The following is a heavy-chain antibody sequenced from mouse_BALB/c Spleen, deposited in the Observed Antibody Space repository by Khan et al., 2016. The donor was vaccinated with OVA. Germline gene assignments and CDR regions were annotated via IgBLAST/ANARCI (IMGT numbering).Heavy chain of an antibody. Sequence: QVQLQQSGTELARPGTSVKLSCKASGYIFSDYYISWVKQRTGQGLEWMGEIYPGSGNTYYNENLKDKASLTADKSSNTVYIQLSSLSSEDSTVYFCARMDTTSLDYWGQGSSLTVSS. CDR1: GYIFSDYY. D-gene: IGHD6-2*01. CDR3: ARMDTTSLDY. J-gene: IGHJ2*02. V-gene: IGHV1-81*01. CDR2: IYPGSGNT.